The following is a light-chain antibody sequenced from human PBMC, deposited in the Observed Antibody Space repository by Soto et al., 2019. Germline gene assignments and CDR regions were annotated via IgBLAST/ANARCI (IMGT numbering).Light chain of an antibody. J-gene: IGKJ4*01. CDR1: QSVRSY. V-gene: IGKV3-11*01. Sequence: EIVLTQSPATLSLSPGERATLSCKASQSVRSYLAWYQQKPGQAPRLLIYDASNRATGIPAKFSGSGSGTDFPLTISSLEPEDFAVYYCQQRINWPWLTFGGGTKVEIK. CDR2: DAS. CDR3: QQRINWPWLT.